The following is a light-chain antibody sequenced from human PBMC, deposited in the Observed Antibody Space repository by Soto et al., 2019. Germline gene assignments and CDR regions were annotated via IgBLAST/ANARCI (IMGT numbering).Light chain of an antibody. CDR1: QSVGSD. CDR2: GAS. V-gene: IGKV3-15*01. J-gene: IGKJ1*01. Sequence: EILMTQSPSTLSVSPGEGATLSCRAGQSVGSDLAWYQQIPGQAPRLLIYGASTSATGIPARVSGSGSGTEFTLTISRLEPEDFAVYYCQQYGSSSTLTFGQGTKVDIK. CDR3: QQYGSSSTLT.